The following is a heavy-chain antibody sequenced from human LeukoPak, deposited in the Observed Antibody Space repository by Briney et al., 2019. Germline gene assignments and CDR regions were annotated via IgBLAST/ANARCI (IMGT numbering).Heavy chain of an antibody. V-gene: IGHV3-21*01. Sequence: GGSLRLSCAASGFTFSTYSMNWLRLAPGKGLEWVSSISPDSNYKYYVDSVKGRFTISRDNAKNSLYLQMNSLRAEDTAVYYCARDRMYYYYMDVWGKGTTVTVSS. CDR2: ISPDSNYK. D-gene: IGHD1-14*01. CDR3: ARDRMYYYYMDV. CDR1: GFTFSTYS. J-gene: IGHJ6*03.